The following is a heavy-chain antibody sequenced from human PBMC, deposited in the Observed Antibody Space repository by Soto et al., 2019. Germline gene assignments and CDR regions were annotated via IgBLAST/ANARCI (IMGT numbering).Heavy chain of an antibody. V-gene: IGHV3-30*18. Sequence: QVQLVESGGGVVQPGRSLRLSCAASGFTFSSYGMHWVRQAPGKGLEWVAVISYDGSNKYYADSVKGRFTISRDNSXNXXYLQMNSLRAEDTAVYYCAKESTTVTYYYYYGMDVWGQGTTVTVSS. D-gene: IGHD4-4*01. CDR3: AKESTTVTYYYYYGMDV. CDR1: GFTFSSYG. J-gene: IGHJ6*02. CDR2: ISYDGSNK.